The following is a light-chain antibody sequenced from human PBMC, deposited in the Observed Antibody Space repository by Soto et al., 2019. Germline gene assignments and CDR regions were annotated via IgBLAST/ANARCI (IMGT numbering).Light chain of an antibody. V-gene: IGKV1-5*01. Sequence: DIQMTQSPSTLSASVGDRVTITCRASQSISNWLAWYQQKPGKAPKLLIYDASSLESGVPPRFSGSGSGTEFTLTISTLQPDDFATYYCQQYNSYTWTFGQGTKVDIK. CDR1: QSISNW. CDR2: DAS. CDR3: QQYNSYTWT. J-gene: IGKJ1*01.